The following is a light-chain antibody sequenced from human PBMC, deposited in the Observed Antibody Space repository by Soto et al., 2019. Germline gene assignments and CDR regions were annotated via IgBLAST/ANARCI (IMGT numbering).Light chain of an antibody. CDR1: SSDIGGYNY. Sequence: ALAQPASVSGSPGQSITISCTGTSSDIGGYNYVSWYQQHPGQAPKLMIFDVNDRPSGVSNRFSGSKSGNTASLTISGLQPEDEADYYCSSYTTRHTWLFGGGTKVTVL. J-gene: IGLJ3*02. CDR3: SSYTTRHTWL. V-gene: IGLV2-14*03. CDR2: DVN.